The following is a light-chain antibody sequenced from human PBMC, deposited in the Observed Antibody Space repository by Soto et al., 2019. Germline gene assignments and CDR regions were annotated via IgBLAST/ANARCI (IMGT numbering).Light chain of an antibody. CDR3: LQDYNYPRT. Sequence: AIQMTQSPSSLSASVGDRVTITCRASQDIRNDLGWYQVKPGKAPKVLLYSASSLQMGVPPRFSGSGSGTDFTLTISSLQPEDFATYYCLQDYNYPRTFGQGTKVEI. J-gene: IGKJ1*01. V-gene: IGKV1-6*01. CDR2: SAS. CDR1: QDIRND.